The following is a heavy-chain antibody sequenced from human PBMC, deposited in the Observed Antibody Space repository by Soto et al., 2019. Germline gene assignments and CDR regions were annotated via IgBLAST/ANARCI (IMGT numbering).Heavy chain of an antibody. CDR2: ISYDGKNK. D-gene: IGHD3-10*01. Sequence: QVQVVESGGGVVQPGRSLRLSCAASGFTFSSYGMHWVRQAPGKGLEWVAVISYDGKNKDYADSVKGRFTISRDNSKNTHYTQMNSRRAEDTAVYYWAKDPKPEIYYYASGIVYWGQGTQVTVSA. CDR3: AKDPKPEIYYYASGIVY. V-gene: IGHV3-30*18. J-gene: IGHJ4*02. CDR1: GFTFSSYG.